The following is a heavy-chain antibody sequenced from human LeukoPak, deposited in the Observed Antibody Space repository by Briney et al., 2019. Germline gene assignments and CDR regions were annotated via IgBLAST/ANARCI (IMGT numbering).Heavy chain of an antibody. J-gene: IGHJ3*02. CDR1: GFTFSNYA. CDR2: ISGSGGST. Sequence: GGSLRLSCAASGFTFSNYAMSWVRQAPGKGLEWVSAISGSGGSTYYADSVKGRFTISRDNSKNTLYLQMNSLRAEDTAVYYCAKGRTYYYDSSGYNDAFDIWGQGTMVTVSS. D-gene: IGHD3-22*01. V-gene: IGHV3-23*01. CDR3: AKGRTYYYDSSGYNDAFDI.